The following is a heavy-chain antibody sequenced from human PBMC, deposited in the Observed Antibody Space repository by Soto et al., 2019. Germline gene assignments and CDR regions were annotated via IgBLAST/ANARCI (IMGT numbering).Heavy chain of an antibody. D-gene: IGHD3-22*01. CDR2: IIPIFGTA. Sequence: EASVKVSCKASGGTFSSYAISWVRQAPGQGLEWMGGIIPIFGTANYAQKFQGRVTITADESTSTAYMERSSLRSEDTAVYYCARYFYYYDSSGPSNWFDPWGQGTQVTVSS. CDR3: ARYFYYYDSSGPSNWFDP. CDR1: GGTFSSYA. J-gene: IGHJ5*02. V-gene: IGHV1-69*13.